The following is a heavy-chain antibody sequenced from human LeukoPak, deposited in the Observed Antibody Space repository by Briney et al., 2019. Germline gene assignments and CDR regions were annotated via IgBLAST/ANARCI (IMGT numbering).Heavy chain of an antibody. Sequence: GGSLRLSCQGSGFTFSTYWMSWVRQAPGKGLEWVANIMQDGSEKNYVDSVKGRFTISRDNARNSLYLQMNSLGAEDTAVYYCAREVYSSSRPADAFDIWGQGTVVTISS. CDR2: IMQDGSEK. D-gene: IGHD6-13*01. J-gene: IGHJ3*02. CDR3: AREVYSSSRPADAFDI. V-gene: IGHV3-7*01. CDR1: GFTFSTYW.